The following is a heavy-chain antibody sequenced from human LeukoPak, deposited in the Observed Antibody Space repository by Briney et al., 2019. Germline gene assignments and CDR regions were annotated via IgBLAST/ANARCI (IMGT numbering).Heavy chain of an antibody. Sequence: ASVKVSCKASGYTFTGYYMHWVRQAPGQGLEWMGWINPNSGGTNYAQKFRGRVTMTRDTSISTAYMELSRLRSDDTAVYYCARDGGITMTPFDPWGQGTLVTVSS. CDR1: GYTFTGYY. J-gene: IGHJ5*02. CDR2: INPNSGGT. D-gene: IGHD3-22*01. CDR3: ARDGGITMTPFDP. V-gene: IGHV1-2*02.